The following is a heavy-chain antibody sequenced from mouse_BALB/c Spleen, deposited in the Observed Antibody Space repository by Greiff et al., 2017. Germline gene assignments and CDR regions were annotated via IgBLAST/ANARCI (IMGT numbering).Heavy chain of an antibody. J-gene: IGHJ4*01. CDR1: GYTFTDYA. CDR3: ARLAGSSYVYAMDY. D-gene: IGHD1-1*01. Sequence: VQLVESGAELVRPGVSVKISCKGSGYTFTDYAMHWVKQSHAKSLEWIGVISTYYGDASYNQKFKGKATMTVDKSSSTAYMELARLTSEDSAIYYCARLAGSSYVYAMDYWGQGTSVTVSS. V-gene: IGHV1S137*01. CDR2: ISTYYGDA.